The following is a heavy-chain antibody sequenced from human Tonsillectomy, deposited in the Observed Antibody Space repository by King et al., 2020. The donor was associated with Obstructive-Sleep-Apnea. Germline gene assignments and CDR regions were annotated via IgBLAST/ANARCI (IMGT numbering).Heavy chain of an antibody. CDR2: IFQSGTT. D-gene: IGHD5-18*01. Sequence: QLQESGPGLVKPSGTLSLTCAVSGGSISSSNWWSWVRQPPGKGLEWVGEIFQSGTTNYNPSHKSRATISIYKSKNQFSLKLSSVTAADTAVYYCARDSSGYSYEDYWGQGTLVTVSS. V-gene: IGHV4-4*02. CDR1: GGSISSSNW. CDR3: ARDSSGYSYEDY. J-gene: IGHJ4*02.